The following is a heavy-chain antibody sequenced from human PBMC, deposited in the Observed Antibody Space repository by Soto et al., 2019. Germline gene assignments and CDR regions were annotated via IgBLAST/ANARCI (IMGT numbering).Heavy chain of an antibody. Sequence: QVQLVESGGGVVQPGRSLRLSCAASGFTFSSYGMHWVRQAPGKGLEWVAVISYDGSNKYYADSVKGRFTISRDNSKNTLYLQMNSLRAEDTAVYYCATLSGGAVAGVFDYWGQGTLVTVSS. CDR2: ISYDGSNK. V-gene: IGHV3-30*03. CDR1: GFTFSSYG. D-gene: IGHD6-19*01. J-gene: IGHJ4*02. CDR3: ATLSGGAVAGVFDY.